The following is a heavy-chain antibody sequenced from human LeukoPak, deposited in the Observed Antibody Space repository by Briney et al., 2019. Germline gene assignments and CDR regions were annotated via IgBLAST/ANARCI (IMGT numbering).Heavy chain of an antibody. CDR2: ISYDGSNK. Sequence: GGSLRLSCAASGFTFSSYAMHWVRQAPGKGLEWVAVISYDGSNKYYADSVKGRFTISRDNSKNTLYLQMNSLRAEDTALYYCARATRIAVAEFFFDYWGQGTLVTVSS. D-gene: IGHD6-13*01. CDR1: GFTFSSYA. CDR3: ARATRIAVAEFFFDY. J-gene: IGHJ4*02. V-gene: IGHV3-30-3*01.